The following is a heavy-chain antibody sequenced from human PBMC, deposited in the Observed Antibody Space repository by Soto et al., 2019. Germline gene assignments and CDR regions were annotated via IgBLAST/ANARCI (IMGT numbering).Heavy chain of an antibody. CDR1: GGSISSGGYY. J-gene: IGHJ5*02. CDR2: IYYSGST. V-gene: IGHV4-31*03. D-gene: IGHD1-20*01. Sequence: QVQLQESGPGLVKPSQTLSLTCTVSGGSISSGGYYWSWIRQHPGKGLEWLGYIYYSGSTYYNPSLKSRVTISVDTSKNQFSLKLSSVTAADTAVYYCARDQRQITGLAGPSWFDPWGQGTLVTVSS. CDR3: ARDQRQITGLAGPSWFDP.